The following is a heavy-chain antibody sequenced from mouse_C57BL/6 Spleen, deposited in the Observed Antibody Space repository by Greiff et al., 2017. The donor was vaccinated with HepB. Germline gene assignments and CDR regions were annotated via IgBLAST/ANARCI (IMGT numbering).Heavy chain of an antibody. D-gene: IGHD2-1*01. CDR1: GFTFSSYG. V-gene: IGHV5-6*01. Sequence: EVKVVESGGDLVKPGGSLKLSCAASGFTFSSYGMSWVRQTPDKRLEWVATISSGGSYTYYTDNVKGQATLSRDNANNTLYLQMSSLKSEDTAIYYCARSPYYYGSFYAMDYWGQGTSVTVSS. J-gene: IGHJ4*01. CDR3: ARSPYYYGSFYAMDY. CDR2: ISSGGSYT.